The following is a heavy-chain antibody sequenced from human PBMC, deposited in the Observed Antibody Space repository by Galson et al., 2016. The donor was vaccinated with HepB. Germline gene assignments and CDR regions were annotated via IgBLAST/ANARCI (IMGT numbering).Heavy chain of an antibody. V-gene: IGHV4-61*01. J-gene: IGHJ4*02. CDR3: ARDQHGNYLAY. CDR1: GGSVISDNYF. CDR2: IQYSGNT. D-gene: IGHD1-26*01. Sequence: ETLSLTCTVSGGSVISDNYFWSWIRQPPGKGLEWIGFIQYSGNTNCNDSLRSRVTISIDTSKNQFALKLGSVTAADTAIYYCARDQHGNYLAYWGLGALDGVSS.